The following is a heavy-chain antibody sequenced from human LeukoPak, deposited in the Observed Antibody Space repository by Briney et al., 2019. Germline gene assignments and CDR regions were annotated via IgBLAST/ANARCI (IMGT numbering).Heavy chain of an antibody. Sequence: GGSLRLSCAASGFTFSSYGMHWVRQALGKGLEWVAVIWYDGSNKYYADSVKGRFTISRDNSKNTLYLQMNSLRAEDTAVYYCANTRDSSGYYYFDYWGQGTLVTVSS. V-gene: IGHV3-33*06. D-gene: IGHD3-22*01. J-gene: IGHJ4*02. CDR3: ANTRDSSGYYYFDY. CDR2: IWYDGSNK. CDR1: GFTFSSYG.